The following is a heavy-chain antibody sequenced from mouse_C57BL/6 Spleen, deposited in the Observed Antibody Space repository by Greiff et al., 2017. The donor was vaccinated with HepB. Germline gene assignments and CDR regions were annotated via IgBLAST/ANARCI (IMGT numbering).Heavy chain of an antibody. CDR1: GYSITSGYY. Sequence: EVQLQESGPGLVKPSQSLSLTCSVTGYSITSGYYWNWIRQFPGNKLEWMGYISYDGSNNYNPSLKNRISITRDTSKNQFFLKLNSVTTEDTATYYCAREGYYVGVFDYWGQGTTLTVSS. CDR2: ISYDGSN. D-gene: IGHD2-1*01. CDR3: AREGYYVGVFDY. J-gene: IGHJ2*01. V-gene: IGHV3-6*01.